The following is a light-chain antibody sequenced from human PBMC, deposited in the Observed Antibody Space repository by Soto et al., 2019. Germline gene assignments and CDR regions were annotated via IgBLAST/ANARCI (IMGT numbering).Light chain of an antibody. CDR2: GNT. CDR1: SSNIGAGYD. J-gene: IGLJ3*02. CDR3: QSYDSSLSAWV. V-gene: IGLV1-40*01. Sequence: QSVLTQPPSVSGAPGQRVTISSTGSSSNIGAGYDVHWYKQLPGTAPKLLIYGNTNRPSGVPDRFSASKSATSASLAITGLQAEDEADYYCQSYDSSLSAWVFGGGTKLTVL.